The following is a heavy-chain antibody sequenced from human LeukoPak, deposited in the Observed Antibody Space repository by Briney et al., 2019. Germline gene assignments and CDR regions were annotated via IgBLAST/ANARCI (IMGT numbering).Heavy chain of an antibody. CDR1: GGSISSYY. Sequence: SETLSLTCTVSGGSISSYYWSWIRQPAGKGLEWIGHIYTSGSTNHNPSLKSRVTMSVDTSKNQFSLTLSSVTAADTAVYYCARGLPSNSGTYRHSFHYWGQGTLVTVSS. J-gene: IGHJ4*02. D-gene: IGHD3-10*01. V-gene: IGHV4-4*07. CDR2: IYTSGST. CDR3: ARGLPSNSGTYRHSFHY.